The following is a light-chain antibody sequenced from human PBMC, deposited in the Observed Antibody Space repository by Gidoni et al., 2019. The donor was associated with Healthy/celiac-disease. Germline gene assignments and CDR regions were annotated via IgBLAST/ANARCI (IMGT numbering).Light chain of an antibody. CDR2: DAS. Sequence: DIQMTQSPSPLSASVGDRVTITCQASQDISNYLNWYQQKPGKAPKLLIYDASNLATGVPSRFSGSGSGTDFTFTISSLQPEDIATYYCQQYGNLPPTFGGGTKVEIK. J-gene: IGKJ4*01. V-gene: IGKV1-33*01. CDR3: QQYGNLPPT. CDR1: QDISNY.